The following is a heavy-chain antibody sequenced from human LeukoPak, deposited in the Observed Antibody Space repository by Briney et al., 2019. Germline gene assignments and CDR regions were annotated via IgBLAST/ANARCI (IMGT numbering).Heavy chain of an antibody. D-gene: IGHD3-9*01. CDR1: GGSISSGDYY. CDR2: IYYGGST. Sequence: PSETLSLTCTVSGGSISSGDYYWSWIRQPPGKGLEWIGYIYYGGSTYYNPSLKSRVTMSVDTSKNQFSLKLSSVTAADTAVYYCARAGRYFDWLQDYWGQGTLVTVSS. V-gene: IGHV4-30-4*01. CDR3: ARAGRYFDWLQDY. J-gene: IGHJ4*02.